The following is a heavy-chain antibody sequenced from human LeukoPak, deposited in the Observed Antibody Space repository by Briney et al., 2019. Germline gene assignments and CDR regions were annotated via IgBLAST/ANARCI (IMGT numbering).Heavy chain of an antibody. CDR1: DGSISGYY. V-gene: IGHV4-59*01. J-gene: IGHJ5*02. CDR3: ARAWMQWHEGWFDP. D-gene: IGHD5-12*01. Sequence: PSETLSLTCTVSDGSISGYYWSWIRQPPGKGLEWIGYIYYSGSTSYNPSLKSRVTISVDRSKNQFSLNLSSLTAADTAVYYCARAWMQWHEGWFDPWGQGTLVTVSS. CDR2: IYYSGST.